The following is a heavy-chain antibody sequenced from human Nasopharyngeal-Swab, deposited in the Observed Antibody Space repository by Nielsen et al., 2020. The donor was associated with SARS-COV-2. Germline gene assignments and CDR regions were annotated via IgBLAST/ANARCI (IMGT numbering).Heavy chain of an antibody. CDR2: ISGGSSAI. V-gene: IGHV3-48*02. D-gene: IGHD5-18*01. Sequence: GVLKISCAASGFPFSTYSMNWVRQAPGKGLEWVSYISGGSSAIYYADSVKGRFTISRDNAKNSLYLQMNSLRDEDTAVYFCARDSGNSYANMDVWGQGTTVTVSS. CDR3: ARDSGNSYANMDV. J-gene: IGHJ6*02. CDR1: GFPFSTYS.